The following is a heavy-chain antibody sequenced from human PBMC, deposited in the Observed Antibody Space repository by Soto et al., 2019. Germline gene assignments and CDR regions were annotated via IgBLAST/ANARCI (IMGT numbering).Heavy chain of an antibody. Sequence: QVHLVQSGAEVKKPGSSVKVSCKTSGGRFNNHAVSWVRQAPGQGLEWMGGIIPNFDTPNYAQKFQDRVTIIADESTSTVYMELRSLRSNDTAVYYCAVAMVREILIFESSGMHVWGQGTTVIVSS. CDR1: GGRFNNHA. D-gene: IGHD3-10*01. J-gene: IGHJ6*02. CDR3: AVAMVREILIFESSGMHV. V-gene: IGHV1-69*01. CDR2: IIPNFDTP.